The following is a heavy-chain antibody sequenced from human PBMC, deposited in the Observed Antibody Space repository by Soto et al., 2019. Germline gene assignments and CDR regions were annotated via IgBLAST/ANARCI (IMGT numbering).Heavy chain of an antibody. J-gene: IGHJ6*02. D-gene: IGHD6-13*01. Sequence: PSETLSLTCAVYGGSFSGYYWSWIRQPPGKGLEWIGEINHSGSTNYNPSLKSRVTISVDTSKNQFSLKLSSVTAADTAVYYCARARAAGGFPSRYYYYYGMDVWGQGTTVTVSS. CDR2: INHSGST. CDR3: ARARAAGGFPSRYYYYYGMDV. CDR1: GGSFSGYY. V-gene: IGHV4-34*01.